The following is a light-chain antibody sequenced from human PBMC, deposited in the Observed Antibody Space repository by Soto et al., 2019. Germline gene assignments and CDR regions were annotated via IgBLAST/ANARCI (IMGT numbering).Light chain of an antibody. Sequence: ALTQPASVSGSPGQSITISCTGTSSDIGHYDYVSWYQQHPGKAPKLMIYHVIYRPSGVSNRYSGSKSGNSASLTISGLQADDEADYYCCSLTTSHTYVFGSGTKVTVL. CDR1: SSDIGHYDY. CDR3: CSLTTSHTYV. J-gene: IGLJ1*01. V-gene: IGLV2-14*03. CDR2: HVI.